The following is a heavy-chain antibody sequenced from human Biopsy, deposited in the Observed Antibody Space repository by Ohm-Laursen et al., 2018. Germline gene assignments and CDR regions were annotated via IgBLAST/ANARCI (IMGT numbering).Heavy chain of an antibody. CDR1: GGSIINYY. V-gene: IGHV4-59*01. CDR3: ARDRGYYSDRTVPGYFDL. CDR2: ISDNGRT. D-gene: IGHD3-22*01. J-gene: IGHJ2*01. Sequence: TLSLTCSVSGGSIINYYWSWVRQPPGKGLEWIAYISDNGRTNYNPSLKSRVTMSVDTTRNQFSLRLRSVNPADTAIYYCARDRGYYSDRTVPGYFDLWGRGTLVTVSS.